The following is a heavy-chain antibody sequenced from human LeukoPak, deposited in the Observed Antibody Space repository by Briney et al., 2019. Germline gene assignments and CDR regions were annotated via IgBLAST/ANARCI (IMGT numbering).Heavy chain of an antibody. V-gene: IGHV3-73*01. J-gene: IGHJ6*02. D-gene: IGHD3-22*01. Sequence: GGSLRLSCAASGFTFSGSAMHWVRQASGKGLEWVGRIRSKANSYATAYAASVKGRFTISRDDSKNTASLQMNSLKTEDTAVYYCTRQAYYYDSSHMDVWGQGTTVTVSS. CDR1: GFTFSGSA. CDR3: TRQAYYYDSSHMDV. CDR2: IRSKANSYAT.